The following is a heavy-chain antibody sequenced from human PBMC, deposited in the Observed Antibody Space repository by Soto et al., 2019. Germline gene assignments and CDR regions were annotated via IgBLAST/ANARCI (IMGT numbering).Heavy chain of an antibody. CDR3: ARINYYDSSGYYPFDY. CDR1: GGSISSGGYY. D-gene: IGHD3-22*01. V-gene: IGHV4-31*03. J-gene: IGHJ4*02. Sequence: SETLSLTCTVSGGSISSGGYYWSWIRQHPGKGLEWIGYIYYSGSTYYNPSLKSRVTISVDTSKNQFSLKLSSVTAADTAVYYCARINYYDSSGYYPFDYCGQRTLVTVSS. CDR2: IYYSGST.